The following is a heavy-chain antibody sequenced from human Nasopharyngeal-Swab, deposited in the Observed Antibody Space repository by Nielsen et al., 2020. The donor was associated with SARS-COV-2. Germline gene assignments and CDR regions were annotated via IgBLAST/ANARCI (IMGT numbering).Heavy chain of an antibody. Sequence: SETLSLTCTVSGGSISSSSYYWGWIRQPPGKGLEWIGSIYYSGSTYYNPSLKSRVTISVDTSKNQFSLKLSSVTAADTAVYYCARQHSGWYGDYYFDDWGQGTLVTVSS. CDR3: ARQHSGWYGDYYFDD. D-gene: IGHD6-19*01. J-gene: IGHJ4*02. CDR2: IYYSGST. CDR1: GGSISSSSYY. V-gene: IGHV4-39*01.